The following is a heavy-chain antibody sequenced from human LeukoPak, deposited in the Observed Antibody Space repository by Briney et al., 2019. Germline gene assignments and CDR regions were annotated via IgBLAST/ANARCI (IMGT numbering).Heavy chain of an antibody. J-gene: IGHJ4*02. CDR2: INHSGST. V-gene: IGHV4-34*01. CDR1: GGSFRGYY. D-gene: IGHD3-3*01. CDR3: ASLGPYDFWSGYYSY. Sequence: SETLSLTCAVYGGSFRGYYWSWIRQPPGKGLEWIGEINHSGSTNYNPSLKSRVTISVDTSKNQFSLKLSSVTAADTAVYYCASLGPYDFWSGYYSYWGQGTLVTVSS.